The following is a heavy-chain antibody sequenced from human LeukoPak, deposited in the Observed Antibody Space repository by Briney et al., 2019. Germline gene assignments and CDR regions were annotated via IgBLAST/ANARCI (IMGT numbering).Heavy chain of an antibody. V-gene: IGHV1-69*13. D-gene: IGHD3-3*01. CDR1: GGTFSSYA. J-gene: IGHJ4*02. CDR2: IIPIFGTA. CDR3: ARDKGPTIFGASGLDY. Sequence: ASVKVSCKASGGTFSSYAISWVRQAPGQGLEWMGGIIPIFGTANYAQKFQGRVTITADESTSTAYMELSSLRSEDTAVYYCARDKGPTIFGASGLDYWGQGTLVTVSS.